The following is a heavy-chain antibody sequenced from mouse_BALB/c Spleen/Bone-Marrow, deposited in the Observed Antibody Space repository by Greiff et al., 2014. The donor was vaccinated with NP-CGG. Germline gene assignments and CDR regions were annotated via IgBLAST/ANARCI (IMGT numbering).Heavy chain of an antibody. J-gene: IGHJ3*01. CDR2: IDPANGNT. V-gene: IGHV14-3*02. CDR3: GLYRFDGPEFAY. CDR1: GFNIKDTY. Sequence: EVQLQQSGAELVKPGASVKLSCTASGFNIKDTYMHWVKQRPEQGLEWIGRIDPANGNTKYDPKFQGKATITADTSSNTAYLQQSSLTTEDAAVYYCGLYRFDGPEFAYWGQGTLVTVSA. D-gene: IGHD2-14*01.